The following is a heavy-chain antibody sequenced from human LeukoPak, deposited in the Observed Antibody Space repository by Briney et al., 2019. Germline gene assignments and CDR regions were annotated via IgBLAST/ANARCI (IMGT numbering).Heavy chain of an antibody. CDR2: ISSSTTLI. CDR1: GFTFSYYS. J-gene: IGHJ3*02. CDR3: AREGHYGALDI. Sequence: GGSLRLSCAASGFTFSYYSMKWVRQAPRKALEWVSYISSSTTLIHYADSVKGRFTISRDNAKSSLYLQMNSLRDEDTALYFCAREGHYGALDIWGQGTMVTVCS. D-gene: IGHD3-10*01. V-gene: IGHV3-48*02.